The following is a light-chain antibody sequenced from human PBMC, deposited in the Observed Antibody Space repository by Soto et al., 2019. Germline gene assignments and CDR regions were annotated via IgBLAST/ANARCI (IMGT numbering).Light chain of an antibody. J-gene: IGKJ5*01. CDR3: QQYGNSPIT. CDR1: QSVSNNY. Sequence: EIVLAQSPGTLSLSPGERATLSCRASQSVSNNYLAWYQQKPGQAPRLLIYGASNRATGIPDRFSGSGSGTDFTLTISRLEPEDFAVYYCQQYGNSPITLGQGTRLEIK. CDR2: GAS. V-gene: IGKV3-20*01.